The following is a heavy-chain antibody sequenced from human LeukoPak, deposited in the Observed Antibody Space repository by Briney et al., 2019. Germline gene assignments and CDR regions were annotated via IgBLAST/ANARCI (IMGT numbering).Heavy chain of an antibody. CDR2: ISDSGGNT. D-gene: IGHD6-19*01. CDR1: GFTFSSYA. CDR3: AKALVTGWYKGGFDY. Sequence: GSLRLSCAASGFTFSSYAMSWVRQAPGKGLEWVSGISDSGGNTYYADSVKGRFTISRDNSKNTLYLQMNSLRAEDTAIYCCAKALVTGWYKGGFDYWGQGTLVTVSS. V-gene: IGHV3-23*01. J-gene: IGHJ4*02.